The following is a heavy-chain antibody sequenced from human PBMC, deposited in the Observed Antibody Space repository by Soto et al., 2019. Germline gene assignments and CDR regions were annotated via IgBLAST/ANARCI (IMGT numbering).Heavy chain of an antibody. CDR3: ARDRHCPDGLRLSYFDT. D-gene: IGHD2-8*01. Sequence: QVQLQESGPGLVKPSQTLSLTCTISCASFSSGFYYWTWIRQSPAKGLEWIGYSDSSGSAYYNLSLQSRVTISVDTSNDQLSLKLSSVYAAAAAVDDSARDRHCPDGLRLSYFDTWGPGILVTVSS. V-gene: IGHV4-30-4*01. CDR2: SDSSGSA. CDR1: CASFSSGFYY. J-gene: IGHJ5*01.